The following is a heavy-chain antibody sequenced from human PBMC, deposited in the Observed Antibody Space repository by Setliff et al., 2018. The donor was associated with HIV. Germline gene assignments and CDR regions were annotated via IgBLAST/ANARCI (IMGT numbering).Heavy chain of an antibody. CDR2: IYIGST. J-gene: IGHJ6*04. CDR3: ASPFGAVAGTMDV. CDR1: GGSISSYY. Sequence: PSETLSLTCTVSGGSISSYYWSWIRQPPGKGLEWIGHIYIGSTNYNPSLKSRVTISADTSKNQFSLKLSSVTAADTAVYYCASPFGAVAGTMDVWGKGTTVTVSS. V-gene: IGHV4-4*08. D-gene: IGHD6-19*01.